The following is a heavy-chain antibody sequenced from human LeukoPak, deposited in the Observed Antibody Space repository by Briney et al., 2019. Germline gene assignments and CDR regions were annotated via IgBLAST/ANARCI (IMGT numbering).Heavy chain of an antibody. Sequence: PGGSLRLSCAASGFTFSSYDMHWVRQAPGKGLEWVAVISYDGRNKYYADSVKGRFTISRDNSKNTLYLQMNSLRVEDTAVYYCARPMDYYDSSGYPWGQGTLVTVSS. CDR3: ARPMDYYDSSGYP. CDR1: GFTFSSYD. CDR2: ISYDGRNK. J-gene: IGHJ5*02. D-gene: IGHD3-22*01. V-gene: IGHV3-30*03.